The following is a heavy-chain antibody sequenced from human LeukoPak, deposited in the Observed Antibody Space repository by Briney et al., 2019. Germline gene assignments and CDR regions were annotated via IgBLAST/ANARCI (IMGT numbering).Heavy chain of an antibody. V-gene: IGHV3-53*01. CDR3: ARDQEGYYGSGTLSLDY. J-gene: IGHJ4*02. CDR2: IYSGGST. Sequence: PGGSLRLSCAASGFTVSNSYMSWVRQAPGKGLEWVSVIYSGGSTYYADSVKGRFTISRDNSKNTLYLQMNSLRAEDTAVYYCARDQEGYYGSGTLSLDYWGQGTLVTVSS. D-gene: IGHD3-10*01. CDR1: GFTVSNSY.